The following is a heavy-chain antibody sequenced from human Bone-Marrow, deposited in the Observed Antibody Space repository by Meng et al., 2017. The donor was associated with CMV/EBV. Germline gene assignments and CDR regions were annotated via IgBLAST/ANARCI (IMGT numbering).Heavy chain of an antibody. CDR2: MNPNSGNT. V-gene: IGHV1-8*03. D-gene: IGHD5-24*01. Sequence: ASVKVSCKASGYTFTSYDINWVRQATGQGLEWMGWMNPNSGNTGYAQKFQGRVTITRNTSISTAYMELSSLRSEDTAVYYCATYLNNGRWLQPYFDYWGQGTLVTVSS. J-gene: IGHJ4*02. CDR1: GYTFTSYD. CDR3: ATYLNNGRWLQPYFDY.